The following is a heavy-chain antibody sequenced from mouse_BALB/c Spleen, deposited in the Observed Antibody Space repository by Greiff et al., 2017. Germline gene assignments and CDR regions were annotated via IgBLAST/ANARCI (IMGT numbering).Heavy chain of an antibody. CDR3: ARGHYGTLMDY. V-gene: IGHV1-87*01. D-gene: IGHD1-1*01. Sequence: QVQLQQSGAELARPGASVKLSCKASGYTFTSYWMQWVKQRPGQGLEWIGAIYPGDGDTRYTQKFKGKATLTADKSSSTAYMQLSSLASEDSAVYYCARGHYGTLMDYWGQGTSVTVSS. J-gene: IGHJ4*01. CDR2: IYPGDGDT. CDR1: GYTFTSYW.